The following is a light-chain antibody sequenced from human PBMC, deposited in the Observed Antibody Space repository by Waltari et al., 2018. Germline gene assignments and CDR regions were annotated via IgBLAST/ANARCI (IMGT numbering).Light chain of an antibody. V-gene: IGLV2-14*01. J-gene: IGLJ1*01. CDR1: SSDVGGYHY. Sequence: QSALTQPASVSGSPGQSITISCTGTSSDVGGYHYVSWYQQHPGKAPKLMIYEVSTRPSGVSNRFSGSKSGNTASLTISGLQAEDEADYYCSSYTSSSTRVFGTGTKVTVL. CDR2: EVS. CDR3: SSYTSSSTRV.